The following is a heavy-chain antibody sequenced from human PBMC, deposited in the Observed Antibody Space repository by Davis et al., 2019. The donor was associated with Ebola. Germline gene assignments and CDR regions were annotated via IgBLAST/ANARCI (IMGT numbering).Heavy chain of an antibody. D-gene: IGHD4-17*01. V-gene: IGHV3-11*01. CDR1: GFTFSDYY. Sequence: GGSLRLSCAASGFTFSDYYMSWIRQAPGKVLEWVSYISSSGSTIYYADSVKGRFTISRDNAKNSLYLQMNSLRAEDTAVYYCARENGDYDALRQYNWFDPWGQGTLVTVSS. CDR3: ARENGDYDALRQYNWFDP. CDR2: ISSSGSTI. J-gene: IGHJ5*02.